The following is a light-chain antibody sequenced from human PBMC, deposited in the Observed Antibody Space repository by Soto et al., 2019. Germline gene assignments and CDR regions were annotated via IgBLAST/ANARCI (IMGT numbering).Light chain of an antibody. CDR2: AAS. CDR1: QDINSY. V-gene: IGKV1D-16*01. J-gene: IGKJ4*01. Sequence: DVQMTQSPSSLSASVGDRVTITCRASQDINSYLAWYQQKPGNAPKSLIYAASSLQTGAPSRFSGSESGTDFTLTINNLQPEDSATYYCQQYNIYPLTFGGGTKVEIK. CDR3: QQYNIYPLT.